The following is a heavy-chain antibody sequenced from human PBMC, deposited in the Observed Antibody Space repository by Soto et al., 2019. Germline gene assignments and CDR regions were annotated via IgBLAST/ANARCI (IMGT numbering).Heavy chain of an antibody. D-gene: IGHD3-10*01. Sequence: QPGGSLRLSCAASGFTFRTYAMSWVRQAPGKGLEWVSVISGSTGKTYYADSVKGRFTISRDNSKNTLSLQMNSLRGEDTAVYFCAKNRGSGSPYYYNMEVWGQGTMVTVSS. CDR3: AKNRGSGSPYYYNMEV. V-gene: IGHV3-23*01. CDR2: ISGSTGKT. CDR1: GFTFRTYA. J-gene: IGHJ6*02.